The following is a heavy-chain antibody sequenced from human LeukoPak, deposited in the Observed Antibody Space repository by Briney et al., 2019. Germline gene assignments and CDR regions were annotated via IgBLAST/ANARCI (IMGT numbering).Heavy chain of an antibody. CDR2: INPNSGGT. J-gene: IGHJ3*02. CDR1: GYTFTGYY. Sequence: ASVKVSCKASGYTFTGYYMHWVRQAPGQGLEWMGQINPNSGGTNYVQKFLGRVTMTRDTSFTTAYMELSGLRSDDTAVYYCARVRIGVAGNTFDMWGQGTMVTVS. V-gene: IGHV1-2*06. D-gene: IGHD6-19*01. CDR3: ARVRIGVAGNTFDM.